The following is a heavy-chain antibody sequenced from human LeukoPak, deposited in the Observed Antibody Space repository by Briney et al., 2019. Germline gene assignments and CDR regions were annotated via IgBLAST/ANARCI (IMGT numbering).Heavy chain of an antibody. D-gene: IGHD3-9*01. J-gene: IGHJ5*02. CDR1: GYTFTGYY. CDR3: ARDDDILTAGGWLDP. Sequence: ASVKVSCKASGYTFTGYYMHWVRQAPGQGLEWMGIINPSGGSTSYAQKFQGRVTMTRDTSTSTVYMELSSLRSEDTAVYYCARDDDILTAGGWLDPWGQGTLVTVSS. V-gene: IGHV1-46*01. CDR2: INPSGGST.